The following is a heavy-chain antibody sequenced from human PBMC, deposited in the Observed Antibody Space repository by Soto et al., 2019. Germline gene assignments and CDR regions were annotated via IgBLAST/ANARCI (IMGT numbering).Heavy chain of an antibody. CDR1: GGSIHTNNW. Sequence: QVQLKESGPGLGNPSGTLSLTCPVSGGSIHTNNWRSWVRQPPGKGLEWIGEIFHRGRTNYNPSFKSRVPISLGESDIHFSLRLIAVTAAGSAVYYCVRGALRAPATFDYWGQGTPVTVS. CDR2: IFHRGRT. V-gene: IGHV4-4*02. J-gene: IGHJ4*02. CDR3: VRGALRAPATFDY. D-gene: IGHD1-26*01.